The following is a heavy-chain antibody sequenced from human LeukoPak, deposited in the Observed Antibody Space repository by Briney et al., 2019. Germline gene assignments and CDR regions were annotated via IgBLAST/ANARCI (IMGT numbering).Heavy chain of an antibody. V-gene: IGHV4-61*05. J-gene: IGHJ4*02. CDR3: ARGVGDQTNFDY. D-gene: IGHD4-17*01. CDR1: GGSICSSSYY. CDR2: IYYSGST. Sequence: SETLSLTCTVSGGSICSSSYYWGWIRQPPGKGLEWIGYIYYSGSTNYNPSLKSRVTISVDTSKNQFSLKLSSVTAADTAVYYYARGVGDQTNFDYWGQGTLVTVSS.